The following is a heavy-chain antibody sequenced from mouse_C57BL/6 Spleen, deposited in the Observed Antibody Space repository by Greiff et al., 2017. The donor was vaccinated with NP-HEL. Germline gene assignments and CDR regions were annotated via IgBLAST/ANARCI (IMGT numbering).Heavy chain of an antibody. CDR3: TSYDYDGGAGFAY. CDR2: IRNKANNHAT. J-gene: IGHJ3*01. D-gene: IGHD2-4*01. Sequence: EVKLVESGGGLVQPGGSMKLSCAASGFTFSDAWMDWVRQSPEKGLEWVAEIRNKANNHATYYAESVKGRFTISRDDSKSSFYLQMISLSAEDTGIYYCTSYDYDGGAGFAYWGQGTLVTVSA. V-gene: IGHV6-6*01. CDR1: GFTFSDAW.